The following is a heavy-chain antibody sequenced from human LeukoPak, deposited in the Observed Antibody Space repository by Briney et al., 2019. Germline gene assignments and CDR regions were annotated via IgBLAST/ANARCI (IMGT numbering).Heavy chain of an antibody. CDR2: IRRGANSYTT. D-gene: IGHD3-16*01. J-gene: IGHJ3*02. Sequence: SGGSLRLSCAASGFTFSDYIMDWVRQAPGKGLEWVGRIRRGANSYTTEYAASVKGRFTISRDDSKNSLYLHMNSLKTEDTAVYHCSRDGGEGGNSAFDIWGQGTMVTGSS. CDR3: SRDGGEGGNSAFDI. CDR1: GFTFSDYI. V-gene: IGHV3-72*01.